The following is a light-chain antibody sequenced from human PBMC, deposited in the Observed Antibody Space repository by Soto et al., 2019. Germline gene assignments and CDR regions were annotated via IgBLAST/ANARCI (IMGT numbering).Light chain of an antibody. J-gene: IGKJ1*01. CDR2: LTS. CDR1: QALNTR. Sequence: VILTQSPATLSAFPVDRVTLSCRASQALNTRLAWYQHKPGQAPRLLIYLTSNRAAGVPARFSGWGSETDFTLTISDLEPEDFAVYYCQQCAGSPRTFGQGTKVDNK. V-gene: IGKV3D-11*03. CDR3: QQCAGSPRT.